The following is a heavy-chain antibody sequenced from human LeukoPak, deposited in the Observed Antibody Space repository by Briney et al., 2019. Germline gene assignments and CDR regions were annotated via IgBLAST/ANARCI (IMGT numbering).Heavy chain of an antibody. D-gene: IGHD5-18*01. CDR3: ARDLNTALFYY. CDR2: IYGGGSP. J-gene: IGHJ4*02. CDR1: GFTVSSNC. Sequence: RGSLRDSCAASGFTVSSNCMNWVRQAPGKGLEWVSAIYGGGSPYYADSVKGRFTISRDNSKNTLYLQMNSLRAEDTAVYYCARDLNTALFYYWGQETLVTVSS. V-gene: IGHV3-66*01.